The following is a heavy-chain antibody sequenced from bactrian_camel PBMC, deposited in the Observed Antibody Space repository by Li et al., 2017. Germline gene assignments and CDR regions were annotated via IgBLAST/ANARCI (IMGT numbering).Heavy chain of an antibody. CDR1: GYTYNKNA. V-gene: IGHV3S54*01. J-gene: IGHJ4*01. CDR2: ISDTLGST. CDR3: AAGGGGSWFGKGIDLFCPNEGNY. D-gene: IGHD2*01. Sequence: QVQLVESGGGSAQAGGSLRLSCVASGYTYNKNAMGWFRRAPGKAREGVAAISDTLGSTQYSDSVKGRFTISQDNAKGTLYLQMNSLKLEDTAMYYCAAGGGGSWFGKGIDLFCPNEGNYSGQGTQVTVS.